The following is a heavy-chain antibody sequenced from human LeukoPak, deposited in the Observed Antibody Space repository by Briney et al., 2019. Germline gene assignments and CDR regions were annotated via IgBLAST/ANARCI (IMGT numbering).Heavy chain of an antibody. CDR2: IYHSGST. V-gene: IGHV4-38-2*02. Sequence: SETLSLTCTVSGYSISSGYYWGWIRQPPGKGLEWIGSIYHSGSTYYNPSLKSRVTISVDTSKNQFSLKLSSVTAADTAVYYCATVPGTTNFDYWGQGTLVTVSS. CDR3: ATVPGTTNFDY. CDR1: GYSISSGYY. D-gene: IGHD1-7*01. J-gene: IGHJ4*02.